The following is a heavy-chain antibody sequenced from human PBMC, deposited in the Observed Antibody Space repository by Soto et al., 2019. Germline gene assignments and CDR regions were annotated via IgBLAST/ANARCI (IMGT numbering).Heavy chain of an antibody. J-gene: IGHJ6*02. V-gene: IGHV3-15*07. D-gene: IGHD6-13*01. CDR2: IKSKTDGGTT. Sequence: TGGSLRLSCAASGFTFSNAWMNWVRQAPGKGLEWVGRIKSKTDGGTTDYAAPVKGRFTISRDDSKNTLYLQMNSLKTEDTAVYYCTTDPPSSKRIAAAKTHYYYYYGMDVWGQGTTVTVSS. CDR1: GFTFSNAW. CDR3: TTDPPSSKRIAAAKTHYYYYYGMDV.